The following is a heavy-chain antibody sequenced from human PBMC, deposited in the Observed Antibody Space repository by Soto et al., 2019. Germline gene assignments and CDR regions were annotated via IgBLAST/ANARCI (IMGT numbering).Heavy chain of an antibody. J-gene: IGHJ5*02. CDR3: ARGWGLDP. V-gene: IGHV3-7*04. Sequence: EVQLVESGGGLVQPGGSLRLSCAASGFTFNSYWMTWVRQAPGKGLEWVANIKQDGSEKYYVDSVKGRFTISRDNAKNSLYLQMNGLGAEDTAVYYCARGWGLDPWGQGTLVTVSS. CDR2: IKQDGSEK. CDR1: GFTFNSYW. D-gene: IGHD1-26*01.